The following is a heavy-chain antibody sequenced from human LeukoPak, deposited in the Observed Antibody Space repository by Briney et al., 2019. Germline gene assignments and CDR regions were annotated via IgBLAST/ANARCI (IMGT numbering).Heavy chain of an antibody. CDR3: ARGGDGRWLQLPRDY. V-gene: IGHV3-7*03. D-gene: IGHD5-24*01. Sequence: GGFLRLSCAASGFTFSNYWMSWVRQAPGKGLEWVANIKQDGSETYYVDSVRGRFTISRDNAKNSLYLQMNRLRAEDTAVYYCARGGDGRWLQLPRDYWGQGTLVTVSS. CDR2: IKQDGSET. CDR1: GFTFSNYW. J-gene: IGHJ4*02.